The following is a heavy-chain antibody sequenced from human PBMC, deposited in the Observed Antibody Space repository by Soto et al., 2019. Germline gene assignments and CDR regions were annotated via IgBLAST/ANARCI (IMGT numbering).Heavy chain of an antibody. Sequence: QVQMVQSGAEVKKPGSSVKVSCKASGDTFSFHTINWVRQAPGIGLEWMGRVNPILSMSNYAQKFQGRVTMTADKSTSTAYMELRSLRSEDTAFYYCATSYGSGYRAFDYWGQGALVTVSS. CDR3: ATSYGSGYRAFDY. V-gene: IGHV1-69*02. J-gene: IGHJ4*02. CDR2: VNPILSMS. D-gene: IGHD3-10*01. CDR1: GDTFSFHT.